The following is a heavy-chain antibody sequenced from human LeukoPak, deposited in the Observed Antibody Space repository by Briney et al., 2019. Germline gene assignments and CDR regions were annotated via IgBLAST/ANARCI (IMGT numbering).Heavy chain of an antibody. V-gene: IGHV1-24*01. Sequence: ASVKVSCKVSGYTLTELSMHCVRQAPGKGLEWMGGFDPEDGETIYAQKFQGRVTMAEDTSTDTAYMELSSLRSEDTAVYYCATADVDTAMVLDYWGQGTLVTVSS. CDR3: ATADVDTAMVLDY. CDR2: FDPEDGET. CDR1: GYTLTELS. J-gene: IGHJ4*02. D-gene: IGHD5-18*01.